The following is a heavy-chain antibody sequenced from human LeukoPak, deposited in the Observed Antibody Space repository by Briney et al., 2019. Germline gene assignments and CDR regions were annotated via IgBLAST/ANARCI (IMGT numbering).Heavy chain of an antibody. CDR1: GFTFSSYS. V-gene: IGHV3-48*01. Sequence: GGSLRLSCAASGFTFSSYSMNWVRRAPGKGLEWVSSITRSSSTIYYTDSVKGRFTISRDNAKNSLYLQMNSLRAEDTAVYYCARDFTVTSTEYYFDYWGQGTPVTVS. D-gene: IGHD4-17*01. CDR2: ITRSSSTI. J-gene: IGHJ4*02. CDR3: ARDFTVTSTEYYFDY.